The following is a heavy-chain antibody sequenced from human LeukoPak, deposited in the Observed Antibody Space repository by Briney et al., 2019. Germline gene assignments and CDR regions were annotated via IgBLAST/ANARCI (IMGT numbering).Heavy chain of an antibody. Sequence: SETLSLTCTVSRGSISSSSYYWGWIRQPPGKGLEWIGSIYYRGSTYYNPSSKSRATISVDTSKNQFSLKLSSGTAADTAVYYCARATVTYDMLTGYNHNWFDPWGEGTLVTVSS. J-gene: IGHJ5*02. CDR3: ARATVTYDMLTGYNHNWFDP. D-gene: IGHD3-9*01. CDR2: IYYRGST. CDR1: RGSISSSSYY. V-gene: IGHV4-39*01.